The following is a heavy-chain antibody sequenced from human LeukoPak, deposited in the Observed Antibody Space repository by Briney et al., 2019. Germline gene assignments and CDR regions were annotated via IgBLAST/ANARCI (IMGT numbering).Heavy chain of an antibody. D-gene: IGHD6-13*01. V-gene: IGHV3-53*01. CDR2: IYIGGST. Sequence: GGSLRLSCAASGFTVSSNYMSWVRQAPGKGLEWDSVIYIGGSTYYDDSVNGRFTISRDNSKNTLYLQMNSLRAEDTAVYYCASRRYSSSWYFPDYWGQGTLVTVSS. J-gene: IGHJ4*02. CDR1: GFTVSSNY. CDR3: ASRRYSSSWYFPDY.